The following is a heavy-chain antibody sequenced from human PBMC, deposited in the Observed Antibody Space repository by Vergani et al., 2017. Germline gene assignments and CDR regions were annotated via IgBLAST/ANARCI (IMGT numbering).Heavy chain of an antibody. CDR2: ISSSSSYI. CDR3: AKSPYSSSWCAFDI. D-gene: IGHD6-13*01. CDR1: GFTFSSYS. J-gene: IGHJ3*02. Sequence: EVRLVESGGGLVKPGGSLRLSCAASGFTFSSYSMNWVRQAPGKGLEWVSSISSSSSYIYYADSVKGRFTISRDNAKNSLYLQMNSLRAEDTAVYYCAKSPYSSSWCAFDIWGQGTMVTVSS. V-gene: IGHV3-21*01.